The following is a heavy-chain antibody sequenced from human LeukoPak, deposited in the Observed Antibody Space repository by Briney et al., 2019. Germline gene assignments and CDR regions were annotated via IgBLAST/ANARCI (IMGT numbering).Heavy chain of an antibody. V-gene: IGHV4-4*07. CDR1: GGSISSHY. CDR3: ARDLGSNYVYFDY. Sequence: PSETLSLTCTVSGGSISSHYWSWIRQPAGKGLEYIGRIHTSGITNYNPSLKSRVTMSGDTSKNQFSLKLRSVTAADTAVYYCARDLGSNYVYFDYWGQGSLVTVSS. CDR2: IHTSGIT. D-gene: IGHD1-26*01. J-gene: IGHJ4*02.